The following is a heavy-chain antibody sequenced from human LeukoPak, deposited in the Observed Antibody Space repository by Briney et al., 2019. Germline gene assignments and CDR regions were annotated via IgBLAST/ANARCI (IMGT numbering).Heavy chain of an antibody. CDR1: GFTFSSYS. CDR2: ISSRSSYI. D-gene: IGHD3-16*01. V-gene: IGHV3-21*01. Sequence: GGSLRLSCAASGFTFSSYSMNWVRQAPGKGLEWVSSISSRSSYIYDADSVKGRFTISRDNAKNSLYLQMNSLRAEDTAVYYCARGDLSYDYVWGSPFDYWGQGTLVTVSS. CDR3: ARGDLSYDYVWGSPFDY. J-gene: IGHJ4*02.